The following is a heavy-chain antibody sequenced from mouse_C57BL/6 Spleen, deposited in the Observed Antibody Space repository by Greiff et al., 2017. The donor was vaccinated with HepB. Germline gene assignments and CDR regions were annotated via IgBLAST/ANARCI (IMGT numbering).Heavy chain of an antibody. J-gene: IGHJ3*01. D-gene: IGHD1-2*01. CDR1: GYAFSSYW. Sequence: QVQLQQSGAELVKPGASVKISCKASGYAFSSYWMNWVKQRPGKGLEWIGQIYPGDGDTNYNGKFKGKATLTADKSSSTAYMQLSSLTSEDSAVYFCARTEVLTTAPFAYWGQGTLVTVSA. CDR2: IYPGDGDT. V-gene: IGHV1-80*01. CDR3: ARTEVLTTAPFAY.